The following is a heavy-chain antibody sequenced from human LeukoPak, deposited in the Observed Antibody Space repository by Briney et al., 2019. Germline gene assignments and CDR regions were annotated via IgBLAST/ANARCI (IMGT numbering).Heavy chain of an antibody. CDR3: ATDIITGTTYVY. CDR2: FDPEDGET. CDR1: GYTLTELS. D-gene: IGHD1-20*01. Sequence: ASVKVSCKVPGYTLTELSMHWVRQAPGKGLEWMGGFDPEDGETIYAQKFQGRVTMTEDTSTDTAYMELSSLRSEDTAVYYCATDIITGTTYVYWGQGTLVTVSS. J-gene: IGHJ4*02. V-gene: IGHV1-24*01.